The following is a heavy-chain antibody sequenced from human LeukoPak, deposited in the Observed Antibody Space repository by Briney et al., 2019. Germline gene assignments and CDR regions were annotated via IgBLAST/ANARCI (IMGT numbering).Heavy chain of an antibody. CDR2: IKRKTDGRTT. D-gene: IGHD3-3*01. CDR3: TTQLDYDFWSGYYYES. V-gene: IGHV3-15*01. J-gene: IGHJ5*02. CDR1: GFSLSNAW. Sequence: MSGGSLRLSCAASGFSLSNAWMSWVRQAPGRGLEWVGRIKRKTDGRTTDYAAPVKGRFTILRDELKNTLYLQTMSLKTEDTAVYYCTTQLDYDFWSGYYYESSGQGTLVTVST.